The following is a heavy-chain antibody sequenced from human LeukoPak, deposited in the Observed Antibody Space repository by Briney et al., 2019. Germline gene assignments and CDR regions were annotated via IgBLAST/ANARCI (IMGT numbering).Heavy chain of an antibody. CDR2: IYYSGST. V-gene: IGHV4-59*06. Sequence: PSETLSLTCTVSGDSMSNYYWGWIRQHPGKGLEWIGYIYYSGSTYYNPSLKSRVTISVDTSKNQFSLKLSSVTAADTAVYYCARGVNRYDSSGYYFLLDYWGQGTLVTVSS. J-gene: IGHJ4*02. D-gene: IGHD3-22*01. CDR3: ARGVNRYDSSGYYFLLDY. CDR1: GDSMSNYY.